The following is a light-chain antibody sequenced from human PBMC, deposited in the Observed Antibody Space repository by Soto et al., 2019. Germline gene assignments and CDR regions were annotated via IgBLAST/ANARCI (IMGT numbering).Light chain of an antibody. CDR1: QSISSN. CDR2: RAA. CDR3: QMYNNWVGT. V-gene: IGKV3D-15*01. Sequence: EIVMTQSPATLSVAPGERDTLSCRANQSISSNLAWSKQKPGQAPRLLIYRAATRATAIPARLRARGSGTGFTLTINSLQSEDFAGYYCQMYNNWVGTFGGATKV. J-gene: IGKJ4*01.